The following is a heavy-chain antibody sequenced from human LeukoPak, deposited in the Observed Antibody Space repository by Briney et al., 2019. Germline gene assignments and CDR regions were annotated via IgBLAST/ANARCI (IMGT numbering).Heavy chain of an antibody. Sequence: GGSLRLSCAASGLTVSAYYMSWIRQAPGKGLEWLSQSRTSGGTTDYADPVKGRFTVSWDNANNSLYLQMNSLRAEDTAVYYCASGYGSGWFDAWGQGDLVIVSA. CDR1: GLTVSAYY. V-gene: IGHV3-11*01. CDR2: SRTSGGTT. J-gene: IGHJ5*02. CDR3: ASGYGSGWFDA. D-gene: IGHD1-26*01.